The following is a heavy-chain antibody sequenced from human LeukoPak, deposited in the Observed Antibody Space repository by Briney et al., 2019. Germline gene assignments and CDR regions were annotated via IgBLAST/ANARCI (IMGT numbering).Heavy chain of an antibody. CDR2: IIFDGSNK. CDR3: ATYRQVQVPFEC. Sequence: GGSLRLSCAAYGFTFKTYGMHWVRQAPGKGLEWVAVIIFDGSNKYYADSVKGRFIISRDNSRNTLYLQMNSLRAEDTAIYYCATYRQVQVPFECWGQGTLVTVSS. V-gene: IGHV3-30*03. CDR1: GFTFKTYG. J-gene: IGHJ4*02. D-gene: IGHD5-18*01.